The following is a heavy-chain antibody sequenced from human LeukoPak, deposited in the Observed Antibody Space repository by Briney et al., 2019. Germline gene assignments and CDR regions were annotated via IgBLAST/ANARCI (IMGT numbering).Heavy chain of an antibody. CDR2: TSSNGGST. CDR1: GFTFSSYA. V-gene: IGHV3-64*01. CDR3: ARVFGIVGGSDAFDI. Sequence: PGGSLRLSCAASGFTFSSYAMHWVRQAPGKGLEYVSATSSNGGSTYYANSVKGRFTISRDNSKNTLYLQMGSLRAEDMAVYYCARVFGIVGGSDAFDIWGQGTMVTVSS. J-gene: IGHJ3*02. D-gene: IGHD1-26*01.